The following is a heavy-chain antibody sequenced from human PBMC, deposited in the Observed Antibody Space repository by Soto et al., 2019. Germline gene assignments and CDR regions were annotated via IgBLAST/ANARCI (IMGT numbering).Heavy chain of an antibody. Sequence: SETLSVTCAFYGLSFSGYDLILIRPPPGKGLEWIGEINHSGSTNYNPSLKSRVTISVDTSKNQFSLKLSSVTAADTAVYYCARGRSVGDRGVWFDPWGQGTLVTVSS. J-gene: IGHJ5*02. V-gene: IGHV4-34*01. CDR3: ARGRSVGDRGVWFDP. D-gene: IGHD1-26*01. CDR1: GLSFSGYD. CDR2: INHSGST.